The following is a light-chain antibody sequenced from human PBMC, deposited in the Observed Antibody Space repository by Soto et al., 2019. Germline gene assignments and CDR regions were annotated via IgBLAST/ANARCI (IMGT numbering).Light chain of an antibody. J-gene: IGKJ2*01. V-gene: IGKV3-20*01. CDR3: QQYGSSPPT. CDR2: GAS. Sequence: EIVLTQSPGTLSLSPGERATLSCRASQSVSSSYLAWYQQKPGQAPRLLIYGASSRATGIQDRFSGSGSGTDCTLTISRLEPEDFGVHYCQQYGSSPPTFGQGTKLEIK. CDR1: QSVSSSY.